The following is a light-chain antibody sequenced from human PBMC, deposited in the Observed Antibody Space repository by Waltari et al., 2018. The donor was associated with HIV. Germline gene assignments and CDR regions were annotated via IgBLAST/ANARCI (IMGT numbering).Light chain of an antibody. Sequence: QSALTQPASVSGSPGQSITISCTGTSSDVGGYNYVSWYQQHPGKAPNLMIYDVSNRASGVSYRFSGSKSGNTAALTISGLQAEDESDYYCSSYTSTDVVFGGGTKLTVL. V-gene: IGLV2-14*03. CDR2: DVS. J-gene: IGLJ2*01. CDR3: SSYTSTDVV. CDR1: SSDVGGYNY.